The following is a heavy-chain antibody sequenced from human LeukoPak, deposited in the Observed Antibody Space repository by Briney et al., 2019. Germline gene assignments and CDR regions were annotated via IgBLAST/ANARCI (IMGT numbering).Heavy chain of an antibody. J-gene: IGHJ4*02. CDR1: GFIFSTYW. V-gene: IGHV3-7*03. Sequence: PGGSLRLSCAASGFIFSTYWMSWVRQAPGKGLEWVANIKSDGSERYYLDSVEGRFIISRDNAKKSLYLQMNSLRVEDTAVYYCARAWHYLDGAEHSLDNWGQGTLVTVSS. D-gene: IGHD2-21*01. CDR3: ARAWHYLDGAEHSLDN. CDR2: IKSDGSER.